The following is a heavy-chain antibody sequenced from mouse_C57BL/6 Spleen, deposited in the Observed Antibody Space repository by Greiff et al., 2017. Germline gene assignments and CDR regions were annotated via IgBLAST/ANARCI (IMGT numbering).Heavy chain of an antibody. Sequence: QVQLQQPGAELVRPGSSVKLSCKASGYTFTSYWMHWVKQRPIQGLEWIGNIYPSDSETHYNQKFKDKATLTVDKSSSTAYMQLSSLTSEDSAVYYCASYDYDVGYWGQGTTLTVSS. CDR2: IYPSDSET. V-gene: IGHV1-52*01. CDR1: GYTFTSYW. D-gene: IGHD2-4*01. J-gene: IGHJ2*01. CDR3: ASYDYDVGY.